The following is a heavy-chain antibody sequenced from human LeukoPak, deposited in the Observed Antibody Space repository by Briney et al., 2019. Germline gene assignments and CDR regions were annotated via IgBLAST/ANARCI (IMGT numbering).Heavy chain of an antibody. Sequence: GGSLRLSCAASGFTFTSYTMNWVRQAPGKGLEWVSSISSSSTSIYYADSVKGRFTISRDNAKNSLYLQMNSLRAEDTAVYYCARGQQLVTRWFDPWGQGTLVTVSS. CDR3: ARGQQLVTRWFDP. V-gene: IGHV3-21*01. D-gene: IGHD6-13*01. J-gene: IGHJ5*02. CDR2: ISSSSTSI. CDR1: GFTFTSYT.